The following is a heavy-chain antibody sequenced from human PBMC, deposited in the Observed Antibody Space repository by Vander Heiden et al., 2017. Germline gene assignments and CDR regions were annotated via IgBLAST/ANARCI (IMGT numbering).Heavy chain of an antibody. V-gene: IGHV3-74*01. CDR1: GFTFSSSW. D-gene: IGHD3-3*01. CDR3: ARAGFFRFDY. CDR2: MNSDGSTT. Sequence: EVQLVESGGGLVQPGGSLRLSCVASGFTFSSSWMHWVRQAPGTGLVWISRMNSDGSTTDYADSVKGRFTISRDNAKNTLYLQMNGLRAEDTAVYYCARAGFFRFDYWGQGILVTVSS. J-gene: IGHJ4*02.